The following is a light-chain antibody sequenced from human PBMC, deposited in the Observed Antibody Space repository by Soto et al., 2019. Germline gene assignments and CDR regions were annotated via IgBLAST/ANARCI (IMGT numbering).Light chain of an antibody. J-gene: IGLJ3*02. CDR3: SSYTGSSIPCV. Sequence: QSALTQPASVSGSPGQSITISCTGTRSDVGCYNYVSWYQQHPGKAPKLMIYDVINRPSGVSNRFSGSKFGNTASLTISGLQAEDEADYYCSSYTGSSIPCVFGAGTKVTVL. CDR1: RSDVGCYNY. CDR2: DVI. V-gene: IGLV2-14*01.